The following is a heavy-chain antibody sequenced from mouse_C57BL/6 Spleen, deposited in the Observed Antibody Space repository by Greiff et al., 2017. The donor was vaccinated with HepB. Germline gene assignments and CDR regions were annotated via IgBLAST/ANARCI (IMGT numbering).Heavy chain of an antibody. D-gene: IGHD1-1*01. Sequence: EVKLQQSGPELVKPGASVKISCKASGYTFTDYYMNWVKQSHGKSLEWIGDINPNNGGTSYNQKFKGKATLTVDKSSSTAYMELRSLTSEDSAVYYCARRSPNYYGSSDYWGQGTSVTVSS. J-gene: IGHJ4*01. CDR3: ARRSPNYYGSSDY. CDR1: GYTFTDYY. CDR2: INPNNGGT. V-gene: IGHV1-26*01.